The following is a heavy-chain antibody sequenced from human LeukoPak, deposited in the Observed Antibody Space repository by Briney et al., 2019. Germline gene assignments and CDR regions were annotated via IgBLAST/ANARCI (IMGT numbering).Heavy chain of an antibody. CDR1: GGSISTYY. Sequence: SETLSLTCTVSGGSISTYYWSWIRQPPGKGLEWIGYIYYSGSTNYNPSLKSRVTISVDTSKNQFSLKLSSVTAADTAVYYCARATMVRGAKGHNWFDPWGQGTLVTVSS. CDR2: IYYSGST. V-gene: IGHV4-59*01. D-gene: IGHD3-10*01. J-gene: IGHJ5*02. CDR3: ARATMVRGAKGHNWFDP.